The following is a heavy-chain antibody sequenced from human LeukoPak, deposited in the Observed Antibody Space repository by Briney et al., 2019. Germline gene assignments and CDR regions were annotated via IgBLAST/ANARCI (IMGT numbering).Heavy chain of an antibody. V-gene: IGHV3-23*01. CDR2: ISGSGGST. D-gene: IGHD3-10*01. Sequence: GGSLRLSCAASGFTFSSYAMSWVRQAPGKGLEWVSAISGSGGSTYYADSVKGRFTISRDNSKNTRYLQMNSLRAEDTAVYYCAKDSLYGSGSYSPWNWFDPWGQGTLVTVSS. J-gene: IGHJ5*02. CDR1: GFTFSSYA. CDR3: AKDSLYGSGSYSPWNWFDP.